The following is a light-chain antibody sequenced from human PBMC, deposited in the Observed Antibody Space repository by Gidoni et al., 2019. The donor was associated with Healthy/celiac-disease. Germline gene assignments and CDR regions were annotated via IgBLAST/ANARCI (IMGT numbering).Light chain of an antibody. CDR1: QSISSW. J-gene: IGKJ1*01. CDR3: QQYNSYSWT. CDR2: KAS. Sequence: DIQMTQSPSTLSASVGDRVTITCRASQSISSWLAWYQQKPGKAPKLLIYKASSLDRGVPSRFSCSGSATEFTRTISSRQPYDFATYYCQQYNSYSWTFGQGTKVEIK. V-gene: IGKV1-5*03.